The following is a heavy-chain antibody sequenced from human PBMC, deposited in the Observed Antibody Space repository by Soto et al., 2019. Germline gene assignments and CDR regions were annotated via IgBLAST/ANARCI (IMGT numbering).Heavy chain of an antibody. V-gene: IGHV5-51*01. J-gene: IGHJ6*02. CDR2: IYPGDSDT. Sequence: PRESLKISCKGSGYSFTSYWIGWVRQMPGKGLEWMGIIYPGDSDTRYSPSFQGQVTISADKSISTAYLQWSSLKASDTAMYYCARISLGGYDFNGMDVWGQGTTVTVSS. CDR3: ARISLGGYDFNGMDV. CDR1: GYSFTSYW. D-gene: IGHD5-12*01.